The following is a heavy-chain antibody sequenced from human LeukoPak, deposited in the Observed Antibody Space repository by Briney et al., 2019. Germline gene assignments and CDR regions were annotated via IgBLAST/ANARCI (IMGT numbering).Heavy chain of an antibody. CDR3: ARGVNRRSNNNWFDP. V-gene: IGHV1-8*01. CDR1: GYTFTSYD. Sequence: ASVKVSCKASGYTFTSYDINWVRQATGQGIEWMGWMNPNSGNTGYAQKFQGRVTMTRNTSISTAYMELSSLRSEDTAVYYCARGVNRRSNNNWFDPWGQGTLVTVSS. J-gene: IGHJ5*02. CDR2: MNPNSGNT. D-gene: IGHD3-16*02.